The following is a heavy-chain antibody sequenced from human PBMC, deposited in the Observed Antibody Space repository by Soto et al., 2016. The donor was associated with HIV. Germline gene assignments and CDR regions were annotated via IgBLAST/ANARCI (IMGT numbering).Heavy chain of an antibody. Sequence: QVQLQQWGAGLLKPSETLSLTCAVYGGSFSGYSWTWIRQPPGKGLAWIGEINHRGSTKYSPSLKSRVTISLDTSKNQYSLKLNSVTAADTAVYYCARGVGLQRVFPDYWGQGTLVTVSS. CDR3: ARGVGLQRVFPDY. CDR1: GGSFSGYS. D-gene: IGHD1-26*01. V-gene: IGHV4-34*02. CDR2: INHRGST. J-gene: IGHJ4*01.